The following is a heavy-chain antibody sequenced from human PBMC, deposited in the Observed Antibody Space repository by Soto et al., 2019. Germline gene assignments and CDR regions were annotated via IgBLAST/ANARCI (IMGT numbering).Heavy chain of an antibody. D-gene: IGHD5-12*01. CDR1: GGSISGYY. CDR2: IYYSGTH. V-gene: IGHV4-59*01. Sequence: SETLSLTCTVSGGSISGYYWSWVRQPPEKGLEWIGYIYYSGTHNYNPSLKSRLTISVDTSKNQFSLELNSVTAADTAVYYCARVQMATLYFDYWGQGTLVTVSS. J-gene: IGHJ4*02. CDR3: ARVQMATLYFDY.